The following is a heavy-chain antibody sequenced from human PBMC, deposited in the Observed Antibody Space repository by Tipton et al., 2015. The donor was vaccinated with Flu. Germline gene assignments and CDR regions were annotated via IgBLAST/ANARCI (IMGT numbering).Heavy chain of an antibody. CDR3: ARDRRARTAAGGVD. CDR2: IYHSGST. V-gene: IGHV4-4*02. CDR1: GGSISSSNW. J-gene: IGHJ4*02. Sequence: SLRLSCAVSGGSISSSNWWSWVRQPPGKGLEWIGEIYHSGSTNYNPSLMSRVTISVDKSKNQFYLKLSSVTAADTAVYYCARDRRARTAAGGVDWGQGTLVTVSS. D-gene: IGHD4-23*01.